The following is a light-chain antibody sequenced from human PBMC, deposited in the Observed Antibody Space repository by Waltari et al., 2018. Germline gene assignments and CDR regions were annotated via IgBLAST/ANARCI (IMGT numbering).Light chain of an antibody. Sequence: DVVMTQSPLSLPVTVGRPASISCRPSQRLVRSDGNNYLSWFHQRPGQSPGRLIFKVSHRDSGVPERFSGSGSGTDFTLKISRVEAEDVGVYYCMQATHWPWTFGQGTKVEIK. V-gene: IGKV2-30*02. CDR1: QRLVRSDGNNY. J-gene: IGKJ1*01. CDR3: MQATHWPWT. CDR2: KVS.